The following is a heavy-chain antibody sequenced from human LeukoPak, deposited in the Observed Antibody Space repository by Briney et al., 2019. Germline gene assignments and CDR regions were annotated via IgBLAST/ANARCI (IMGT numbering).Heavy chain of an antibody. CDR3: ARDCLFRSSQDY. V-gene: IGHV4-4*07. CDR1: GGSFSGYY. Sequence: SETLSLTCAVYGGSFSGYYWSWIRQPAGKGLEWIGRIYTSGSTNYNPSLKSRVTMSVDTSKNQFSLKLSSVTAADTAVYYCARDCLFRSSQDYWGQGTLVTVSS. J-gene: IGHJ4*02. D-gene: IGHD1-26*01. CDR2: IYTSGST.